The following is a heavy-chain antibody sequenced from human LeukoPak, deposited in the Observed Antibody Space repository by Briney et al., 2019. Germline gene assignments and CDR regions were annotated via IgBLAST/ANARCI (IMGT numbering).Heavy chain of an antibody. Sequence: ASVKSSCKASGYTFTSSGICWVRQAPGQGLERMGWINPNSGGTNYAQKFQGRVTMTRDTSISTAYMELSRLRSDDTAVYYCARERRYCSGGSCPLDYWGQGTLVTVSS. CDR3: ARERRYCSGGSCPLDY. V-gene: IGHV1-2*02. J-gene: IGHJ4*02. CDR1: GYTFTSSG. D-gene: IGHD2-15*01. CDR2: INPNSGGT.